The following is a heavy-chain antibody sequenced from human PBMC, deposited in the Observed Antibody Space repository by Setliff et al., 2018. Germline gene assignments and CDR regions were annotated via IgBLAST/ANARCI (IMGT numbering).Heavy chain of an antibody. V-gene: IGHV1-18*01. D-gene: IGHD3-22*01. CDR2: ININNFNT. CDR1: GYTFTNFG. CDR3: ARINFYDSTAYYYAPHY. Sequence: ASVKVSCKASGYTFTNFGITWVRQAPGQGLEWMGWININNFNTKYAQKLQVRVTMTTDTSTSTAYMDLRSLRSDDAAMYHCARINFYDSTAYYYAPHYWGQGTLVTVSS. J-gene: IGHJ4*02.